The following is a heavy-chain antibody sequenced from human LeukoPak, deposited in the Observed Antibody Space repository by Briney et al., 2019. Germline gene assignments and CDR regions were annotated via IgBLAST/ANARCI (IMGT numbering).Heavy chain of an antibody. CDR3: ARSVEGYCSGGSCYSYYYYMDV. CDR2: IYYTGST. D-gene: IGHD2-15*01. CDR1: GGSISTYY. Sequence: SETLSLTCTVSGGSISTYYWSWIRQPPGEGLEWIGYIYYTGSTYYNPSLKSRVTISLDTSKNQFSLKLSSVTAADTAVYYCARSVEGYCSGGSCYSYYYYMDVWGKGTTVTVSS. V-gene: IGHV4-59*01. J-gene: IGHJ6*03.